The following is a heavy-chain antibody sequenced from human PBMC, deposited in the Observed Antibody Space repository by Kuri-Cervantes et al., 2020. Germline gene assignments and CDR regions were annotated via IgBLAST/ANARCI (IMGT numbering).Heavy chain of an antibody. D-gene: IGHD3-10*01. CDR3: ARAGPELLLYYFDY. V-gene: IGHV3-21*01. J-gene: IGHJ4*02. CDR1: GFTFSSYS. Sequence: GESLKISCEASGFTFSSYSMNWVRQAPGKGLEWVSSISSSSSYIYYADSVKGRFTISRDNAKNSPYLQMNSLRAEDTAVYYCARAGPELLLYYFDYWGQGTLVTVSS. CDR2: ISSSSSYI.